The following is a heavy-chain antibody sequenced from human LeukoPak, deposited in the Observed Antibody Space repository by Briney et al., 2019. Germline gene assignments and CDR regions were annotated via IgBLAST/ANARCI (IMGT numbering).Heavy chain of an antibody. CDR1: GYTFTRYD. CDR3: ASYDSSGYSSAFDI. J-gene: IGHJ3*02. D-gene: IGHD3-22*01. V-gene: IGHV1-8*01. Sequence: ASVKVSCKASGYTFTRYDINWVRQATGQGLEWMGWMNPNSGNTGYAQKFQGRVTMTRNTSIGTAYMELSSLRSEDTAVYYCASYDSSGYSSAFDIWGQGTMVTVSS. CDR2: MNPNSGNT.